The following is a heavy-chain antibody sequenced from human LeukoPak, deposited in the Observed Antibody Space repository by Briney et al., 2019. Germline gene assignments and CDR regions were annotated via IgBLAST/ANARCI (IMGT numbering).Heavy chain of an antibody. D-gene: IGHD2-15*01. V-gene: IGHV3-23*01. CDR1: GFTFSTYD. CDR3: AKAVPTATHY. J-gene: IGHJ4*02. Sequence: GGSLRLSCAASGFTFSTYDMSWVRQSPGKGLEWVSFISHSGINTNYAVSVKGRFTISRDNSKNTLYPQMNSLRLEDTAVYYCAKAVPTATHYWGQGTLVTVSS. CDR2: ISHSGINT.